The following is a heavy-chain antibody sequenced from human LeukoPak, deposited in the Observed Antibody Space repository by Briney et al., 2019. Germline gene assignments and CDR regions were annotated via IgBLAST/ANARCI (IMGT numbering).Heavy chain of an antibody. CDR2: INPKSGAT. D-gene: IGHD2-2*01. CDR3: ARGSAVSCTSTSCHAPLDF. J-gene: IGHJ4*02. Sequence: ASVKVSCKASGYTFIDYYIIWMRQAPGRGLEYMGWINPKSGATRNAQNFQGRITMTRDTSVNTAYIDLGTLRSDDAAIYFCARGSAVSCTSTSCHAPLDFWGQGTLVTVSS. V-gene: IGHV1-2*02. CDR1: GYTFIDYY.